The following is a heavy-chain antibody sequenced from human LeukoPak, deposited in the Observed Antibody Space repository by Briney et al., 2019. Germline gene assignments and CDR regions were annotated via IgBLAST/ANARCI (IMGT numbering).Heavy chain of an antibody. V-gene: IGHV1-18*01. CDR1: GYTFTSYG. CDR2: ISAYNGNT. D-gene: IGHD2-2*02. J-gene: IGHJ1*01. Sequence: ASVKVSCKASGYTFTSYGISWVRQATGQGLEWMGWISAYNGNTNYAQKLQGRVTMTTDTSTSTAYMELRSLRSDDTAVYYCARDHCSSTSCYTAEYFQHWGQGTLVTVSS. CDR3: ARDHCSSTSCYTAEYFQH.